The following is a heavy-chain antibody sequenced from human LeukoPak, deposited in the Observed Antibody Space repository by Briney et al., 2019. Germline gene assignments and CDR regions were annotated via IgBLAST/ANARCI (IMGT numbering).Heavy chain of an antibody. CDR3: AREEVVMVTGGFDY. D-gene: IGHD2-21*02. V-gene: IGHV1-18*01. CDR1: GYTFTSYG. J-gene: IGHJ4*02. CDR2: INAYNGKT. Sequence: ASVTVSCKASGYTFTSYGIGWVRQAPGQGLEWMGWINAYNGKTNYIQKFQGRVTVTTDTSTSTAYMELTSLRFDDTAVYYRAREEVVMVTGGFDYWGQGTLVTVSS.